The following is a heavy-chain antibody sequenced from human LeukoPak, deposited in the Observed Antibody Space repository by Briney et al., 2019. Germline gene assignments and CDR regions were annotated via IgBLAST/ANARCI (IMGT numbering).Heavy chain of an antibody. Sequence: ASVKVSCKASGYTFTGYYMHWVRQAPGQGLEWMGWINPNSGGTNYAQKFQGRVTMTRDTSISTAYMELSRLRSDDTAVYYCARDIWFGELAPFDCWGQGPLVTVSS. V-gene: IGHV1-2*02. CDR3: ARDIWFGELAPFDC. D-gene: IGHD3-10*01. CDR2: INPNSGGT. J-gene: IGHJ4*02. CDR1: GYTFTGYY.